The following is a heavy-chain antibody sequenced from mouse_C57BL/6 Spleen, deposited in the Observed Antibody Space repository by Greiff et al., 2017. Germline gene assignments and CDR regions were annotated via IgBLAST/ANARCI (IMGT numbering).Heavy chain of an antibody. CDR3: ARGYYGSPYYFDY. CDR2: IYPGSGST. CDR1: GYTFTSYW. Sequence: QVQLQQPGAELVKPGASVKMSCKASGYTFTSYWITWVKQRPGQGLEWIGDIYPGSGSTNYNEKFKSEATLTVDTSSSTAYMQLSSLTSEDSAVYYCARGYYGSPYYFDYWGQGTTLTVSS. J-gene: IGHJ2*01. V-gene: IGHV1-55*01. D-gene: IGHD1-1*01.